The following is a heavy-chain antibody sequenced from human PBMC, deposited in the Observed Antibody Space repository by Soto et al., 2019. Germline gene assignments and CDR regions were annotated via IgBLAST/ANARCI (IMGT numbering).Heavy chain of an antibody. CDR2: IDYSGTT. CDR1: RASISTTNYY. D-gene: IGHD2-8*02. CDR3: TRHMCTRGPCYFDY. V-gene: IGHV4-39*01. J-gene: IGHJ4*02. Sequence: TLSLTCTASRASISTTNYYWGWIRQTPEKGLEWIGSIDYSGTTYYKSSLKSRVTISIDTSNNQFSLKLYSTTAADTAVYYCTRHMCTRGPCYFDYWGQGTLVTVS.